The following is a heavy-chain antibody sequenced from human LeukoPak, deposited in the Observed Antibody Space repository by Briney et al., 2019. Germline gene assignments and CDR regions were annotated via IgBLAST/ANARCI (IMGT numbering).Heavy chain of an antibody. J-gene: IGHJ4*02. Sequence: GGSLRLSCAASGFTFSYYYMTWVRQAPGKGLEWVSSISGSGDATRYADSVMGRFTISRDNAKNTLYLQMNSLRAEDTAVYYCAKGAYNWNYVYRLDYWGQGTLVTVSS. V-gene: IGHV3-23*01. CDR2: ISGSGDAT. D-gene: IGHD1-1*01. CDR3: AKGAYNWNYVYRLDY. CDR1: GFTFSYYY.